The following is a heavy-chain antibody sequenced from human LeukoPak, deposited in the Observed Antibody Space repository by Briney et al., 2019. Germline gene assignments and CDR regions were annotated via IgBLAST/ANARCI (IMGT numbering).Heavy chain of an antibody. CDR1: GFTVSSNY. V-gene: IGHV3-66*01. J-gene: IGHJ6*02. Sequence: GGSLRLSCAASGFTVSSNYMSWVRQAPGKGLEWVSVIYSGGSTYYADSVKGRFTISRDNSKNTLYLQMNSLGAEDTAVYYCARDSRYYGMDVWGQGTTVTVSS. CDR2: IYSGGST. CDR3: ARDSRYYGMDV.